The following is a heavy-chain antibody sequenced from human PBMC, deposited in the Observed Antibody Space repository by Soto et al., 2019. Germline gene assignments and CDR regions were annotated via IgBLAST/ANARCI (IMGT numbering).Heavy chain of an antibody. CDR2: ISAYNGNT. CDR1: GYTFTSYG. J-gene: IGHJ4*02. V-gene: IGHV1-18*04. Sequence: GASVKVSCKASGYTFTSYGISWLRQAPGQGLEWMGWISAYNGNTNYAQKLQGRVTMTTDTSTSTAYMELRSLRSDDTAVYYCARGNNWNPRCYFDYWGQGTLVTVSS. D-gene: IGHD1-20*01. CDR3: ARGNNWNPRCYFDY.